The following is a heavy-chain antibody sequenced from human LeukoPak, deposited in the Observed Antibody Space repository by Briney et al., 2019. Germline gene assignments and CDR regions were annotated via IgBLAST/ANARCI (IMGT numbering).Heavy chain of an antibody. CDR1: GFTFSSYW. J-gene: IGHJ4*02. CDR2: IISVGSST. V-gene: IGHV3-74*01. CDR3: ARSDAPDY. Sequence: PGGSLRLSCAASGFTFSSYWMHWVRQAPGKGLVWVSRIISVGSSTSYADSVKGRFTISRDNAKNALYLQMNSLRAEDTAVYFCARSDAPDYWGQGTLVTVSS.